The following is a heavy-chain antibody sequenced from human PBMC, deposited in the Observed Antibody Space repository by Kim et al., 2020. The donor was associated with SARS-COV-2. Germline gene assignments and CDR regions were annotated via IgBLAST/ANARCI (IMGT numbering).Heavy chain of an antibody. V-gene: IGHV1-58*02. CDR1: GFTFTNSA. Sequence: SVKVSCKASGFTFTNSAIQWVRQARGQRLEWIGWIFVGSGNTKYAQNFQGRVSITRDMSASTAYMELNSLRPENTAVYYCAAARGPTGFNIWGQGTM. D-gene: IGHD2-8*02. CDR3: AAARGPTGFNI. J-gene: IGHJ3*02. CDR2: IFVGSGNT.